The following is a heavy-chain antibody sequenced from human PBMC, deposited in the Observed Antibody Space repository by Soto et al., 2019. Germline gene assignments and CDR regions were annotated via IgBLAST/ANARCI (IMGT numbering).Heavy chain of an antibody. J-gene: IGHJ4*02. CDR3: ARLSNYDSSGSSEGLDY. CDR2: IYPGDSDT. V-gene: IGHV5-51*01. D-gene: IGHD3-22*01. Sequence: GESLKISCMGSGYTFDTYWIAWVRQMPGKGREWMGIIYPGDSDTRYSPSFQGQVTISADKSISTAYLHWSSLRASDTAMYYCARLSNYDSSGSSEGLDYWGPGALVTVSS. CDR1: GYTFDTYW.